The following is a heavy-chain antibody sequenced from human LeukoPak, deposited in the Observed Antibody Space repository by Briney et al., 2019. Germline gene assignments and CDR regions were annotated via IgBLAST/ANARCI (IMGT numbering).Heavy chain of an antibody. CDR3: AKRAEGATDY. J-gene: IGHJ4*02. CDR1: GFTFSSYL. CDR2: INSDGSTT. Sequence: GGSLRLSCAASGFTFSSYLMHWVRQAPGKGLVWVSLINSDGSTTRYADSVKGRFTISRDNSKNTVYLQMNSLRAEDTAVYYCAKRAEGATDYWGQGTLVTVSS. V-gene: IGHV3-74*01. D-gene: IGHD1-26*01.